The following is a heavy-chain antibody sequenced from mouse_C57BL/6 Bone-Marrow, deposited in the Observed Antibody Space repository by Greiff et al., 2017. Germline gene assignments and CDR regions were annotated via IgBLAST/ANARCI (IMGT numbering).Heavy chain of an antibody. Sequence: VQLQQSGAELVRPGASVKLSCKASGYTFTSYGISWVKQRTGQGLEWIGEIYPRSGNTYYNEQFKGKATLTADKSSSTAYMERRSLTSEVSAVDFVARSLVYYDCGTVAYWGQGTLVTVSA. J-gene: IGHJ3*01. D-gene: IGHD2-4*01. CDR2: IYPRSGNT. CDR3: ARSLVYYDCGTVAY. CDR1: GYTFTSYG. V-gene: IGHV1-81*01.